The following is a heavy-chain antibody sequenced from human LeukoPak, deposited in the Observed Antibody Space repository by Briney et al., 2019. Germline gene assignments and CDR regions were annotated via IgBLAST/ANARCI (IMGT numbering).Heavy chain of an antibody. CDR2: ISSSRSYI. J-gene: IGHJ4*02. D-gene: IGHD4-17*01. Sequence: GGSLRLSCAASGFTFSSYSMNWVRQAAGKGLEWVSSISSSRSYIYYAYSVRGRFTISRDNAKNTLYLQMNSLRAEDTAVYYCAKDVSTHDYGAPYFDYWGQGTLVTVSS. V-gene: IGHV3-21*01. CDR1: GFTFSSYS. CDR3: AKDVSTHDYGAPYFDY.